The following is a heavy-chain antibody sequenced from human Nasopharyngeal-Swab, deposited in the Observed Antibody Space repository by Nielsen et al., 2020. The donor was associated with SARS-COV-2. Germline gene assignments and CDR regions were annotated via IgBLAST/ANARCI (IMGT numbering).Heavy chain of an antibody. CDR3: AGAGGPIAAAGPQIQNYYYYYGMDV. CDR2: IYYSGST. V-gene: IGHV4-39*01. J-gene: IGHJ6*02. Sequence: SETLSLTCTVSGGSISSSSYYWGWIRQPPGKGLEWIGSIYYSGSTYYNPSLKSRVTISVDTSKNQFSLKLSSVTAADTAVYYCAGAGGPIAAAGPQIQNYYYYYGMDVWGQGTTVTVSS. D-gene: IGHD6-13*01. CDR1: GGSISSSSYY.